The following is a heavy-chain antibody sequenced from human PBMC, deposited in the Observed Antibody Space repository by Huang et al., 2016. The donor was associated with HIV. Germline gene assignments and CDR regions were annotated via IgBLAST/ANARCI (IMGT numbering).Heavy chain of an antibody. Sequence: EVQLEEFGGRLVQPGRSLRLSCATYGFKFDDYAMHWVRQVPGGGLEWVSGISWNSGDILYADSGRGRFASSRDNAVKSLYLQMDSLRREDTALYYCVKDRRMRGSGWTFFDNWGQGTLVDVSS. CDR2: ISWNSGDI. J-gene: IGHJ4*02. CDR3: VKDRRMRGSGWTFFDN. D-gene: IGHD6-19*01. V-gene: IGHV3-9*01. CDR1: GFKFDDYA.